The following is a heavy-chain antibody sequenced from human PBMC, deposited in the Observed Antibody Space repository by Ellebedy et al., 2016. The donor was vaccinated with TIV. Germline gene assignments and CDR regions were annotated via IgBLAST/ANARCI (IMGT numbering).Heavy chain of an antibody. Sequence: GGSLRLSCAASGFTFSSYAMSWVRQAPGKGLEWVSYISTTGSTISYAESVKGRFTISRANTKNSLYLQMNRLRAEDTALYYCATSGYSNTWLFRGMDVWGHGTTVTVSS. V-gene: IGHV3-11*01. CDR2: ISTTGSTI. CDR3: ATSGYSNTWLFRGMDV. CDR1: GFTFSSYA. D-gene: IGHD6-13*01. J-gene: IGHJ6*02.